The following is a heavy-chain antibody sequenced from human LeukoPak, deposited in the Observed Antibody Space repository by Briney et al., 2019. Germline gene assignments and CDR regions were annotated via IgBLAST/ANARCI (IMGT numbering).Heavy chain of an antibody. J-gene: IGHJ4*02. CDR1: GGSISSYY. CDR3: ARGPTYCSSSSCLQGE. Sequence: SETLSLTCTVSGGSISSYYWSWIRQPAGKGLEWIGRIYTSGSTNYNPSLKSRVTISVDTSKNQFSLKLSSVTAADTAVYYCARGPTYCSSSSCLQGEWGQGTLVTVSS. CDR2: IYTSGST. V-gene: IGHV4-4*07. D-gene: IGHD2-15*01.